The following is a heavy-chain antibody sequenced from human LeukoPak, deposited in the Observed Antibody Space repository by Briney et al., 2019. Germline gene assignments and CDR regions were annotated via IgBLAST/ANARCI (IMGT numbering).Heavy chain of an antibody. CDR3: AREIGETTITSSGEH. Sequence: SETLSLTCTVSGGSISSYYWSWIRQPPGKGLEWIGYIYYSGSTNYNPSLKSRVTISVDTSHNQFSLRMTSVTAADTAVYYCAREIGETTITSSGEHWGQGTLVTVSS. V-gene: IGHV4-59*12. D-gene: IGHD1-1*01. CDR2: IYYSGST. J-gene: IGHJ1*01. CDR1: GGSISSYY.